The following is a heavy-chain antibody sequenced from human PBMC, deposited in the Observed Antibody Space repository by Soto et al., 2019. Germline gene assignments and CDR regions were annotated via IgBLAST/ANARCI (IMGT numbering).Heavy chain of an antibody. Sequence: PSETLSLTCTVSGGSISSGDYYWSWIRQPPGKGLEWIGYIYYSGSTYYNPSLKSRVTISVDTSKNQFSLKLSSVTAADTAVYYCASALYYYDSSGYPEYGMDVWGQGTTVTVSS. D-gene: IGHD3-22*01. V-gene: IGHV4-30-4*01. CDR1: GGSISSGDYY. J-gene: IGHJ6*02. CDR3: ASALYYYDSSGYPEYGMDV. CDR2: IYYSGST.